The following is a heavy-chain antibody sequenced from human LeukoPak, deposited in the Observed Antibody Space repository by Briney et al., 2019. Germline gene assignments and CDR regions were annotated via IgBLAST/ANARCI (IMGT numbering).Heavy chain of an antibody. Sequence: ASVKVSCKASGYTFTGYYMHWVRQAPGQGLEWMGWINPNSGGTNYARKFQGRVTITRNTSISTAYMELSSLRSEDTAVYYCARARKMGGLFPWGQGTLVTVSS. V-gene: IGHV1-2*02. CDR2: INPNSGGT. CDR3: ARARKMGGLFP. CDR1: GYTFTGYY. D-gene: IGHD3-16*01. J-gene: IGHJ5*02.